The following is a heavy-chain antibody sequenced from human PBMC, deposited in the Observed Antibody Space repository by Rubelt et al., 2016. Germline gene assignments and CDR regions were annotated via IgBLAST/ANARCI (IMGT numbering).Heavy chain of an antibody. CDR2: ISGSGGGT. J-gene: IGHJ4*02. CDR1: GFTFSSHA. D-gene: IGHD3-3*01. Sequence: GLAQPGGSLRLSCAASGFTFSSHAMSWIRQAPGKGLEWVSAISGSGGGTYYADSVKGRFTISRDNSKNTLSLQMNSLRAEDTAVYYCARGTILGVIINKRYYFDYWGQGTLVTVSS. V-gene: IGHV3-23*01. CDR3: ARGTILGVIINKRYYFDY.